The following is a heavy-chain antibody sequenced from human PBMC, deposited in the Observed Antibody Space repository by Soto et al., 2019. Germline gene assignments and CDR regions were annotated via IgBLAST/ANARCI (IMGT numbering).Heavy chain of an antibody. V-gene: IGHV1-18*01. CDR2: ISAYNGNT. D-gene: IGHD2-8*01. J-gene: IGHJ1*01. CDR1: GYTFTSYG. Sequence: GASVKVSCKACGYTFTSYGISWVRQAPGQGLEWMGWISAYNGNTNYAQKLQGRVTMTTDTSTSTAYMELRSLRSDDTAVYYCARDSVSGVYAIWPTAEYFQHWGQGTLVTVSS. CDR3: ARDSVSGVYAIWPTAEYFQH.